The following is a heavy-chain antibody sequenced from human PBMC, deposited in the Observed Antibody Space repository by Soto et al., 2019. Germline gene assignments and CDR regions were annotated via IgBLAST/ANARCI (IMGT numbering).Heavy chain of an antibody. D-gene: IGHD3-9*01. V-gene: IGHV1-3*01. J-gene: IGHJ6*02. CDR2: INPSNGST. Sequence: ASVKVSCKASRYTFNGYYMHWVRQAPGQGFEWMGWINPSNGSTKYSQKFQGRVTITRDTSASTAYMELSSLRSEDTAVYYCARSTYFDWLLYPFSHGMDVWGQGTTVTVSS. CDR1: RYTFNGYY. CDR3: ARSTYFDWLLYPFSHGMDV.